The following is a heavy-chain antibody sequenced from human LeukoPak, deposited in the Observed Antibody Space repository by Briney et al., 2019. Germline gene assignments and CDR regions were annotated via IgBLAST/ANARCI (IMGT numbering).Heavy chain of an antibody. V-gene: IGHV3-30-3*01. D-gene: IGHD1-26*01. CDR3: ARDTIADSGNFDY. Sequence: GRSLRLSCAASGFTFSSYAMHWVRQAPGKGLEWVAVISYDGSNKYYADSVKGRFTISRDNSKNTLYLQMNSLRAEDTAVYYCARDTIADSGNFDYWGQGTLVTVSS. J-gene: IGHJ4*02. CDR2: ISYDGSNK. CDR1: GFTFSSYA.